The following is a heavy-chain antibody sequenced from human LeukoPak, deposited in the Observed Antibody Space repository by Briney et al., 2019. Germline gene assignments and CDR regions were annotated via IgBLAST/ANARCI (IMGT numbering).Heavy chain of an antibody. D-gene: IGHD3-10*01. V-gene: IGHV1-46*01. J-gene: IGHJ6*02. CDR3: ARDFYYYGSGSYLYGMDV. Sequence: ASVKVSCKASGYTFTSYYMHWVRQAPGQGLEWMGIINPSGGSTSYAQKFQGRVTTTRDTSTSTVYMELSSLRSEDTAVYYCARDFYYYGSGSYLYGMDVWGQGTTVTVSS. CDR1: GYTFTSYY. CDR2: INPSGGST.